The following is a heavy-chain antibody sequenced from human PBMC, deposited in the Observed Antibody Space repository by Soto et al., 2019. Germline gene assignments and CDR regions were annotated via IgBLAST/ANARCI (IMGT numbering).Heavy chain of an antibody. Sequence: QVQLQESGPGLVKPSETLSLTCTVSGGSISGYYWGWIRQSPGKGLEWIGYIYYSGNTHYTPSLNSRVTISVDTPKTQFSLNLSSVTAADTAVYHCARYTFWIGQADYWGPGPLVTVSS. J-gene: IGHJ4*02. CDR2: IYYSGNT. CDR3: ARYTFWIGQADY. CDR1: GGSISGYY. V-gene: IGHV4-59*01. D-gene: IGHD3-3*01.